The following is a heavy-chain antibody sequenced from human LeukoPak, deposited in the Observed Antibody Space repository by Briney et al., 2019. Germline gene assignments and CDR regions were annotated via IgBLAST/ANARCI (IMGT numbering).Heavy chain of an antibody. J-gene: IGHJ3*02. CDR1: GFTFSNYG. V-gene: IGHV3-33*08. D-gene: IGHD3-16*01. Sequence: GGSLRPSCAASGFTFSNYGMHWVRQAPGKGLEWVAVIFNDGSQEKYADSVKGRFTISRDNSKNTLFLQMSSLRAEDTAVYYCARDDALGDNALDIWGQGTMVTVSS. CDR3: ARDDALGDNALDI. CDR2: IFNDGSQE.